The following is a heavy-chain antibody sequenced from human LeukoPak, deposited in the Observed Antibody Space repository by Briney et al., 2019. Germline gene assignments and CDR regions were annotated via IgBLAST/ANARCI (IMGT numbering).Heavy chain of an antibody. CDR2: IYYSGST. V-gene: IGHV4-39*07. D-gene: IGHD3-3*01. CDR3: AGLTGYYDFWSGYQPYYFDY. Sequence: SETLSLTCTVSGGSISSSSYYWGWIRQPPGKGLEWIGSIYYSGSTYYNPSLKGRVTISVDTSKNQFSLKLSSVTAADTAVYYCAGLTGYYDFWSGYQPYYFDYWGQGTLVTVSS. CDR1: GGSISSSSYY. J-gene: IGHJ4*02.